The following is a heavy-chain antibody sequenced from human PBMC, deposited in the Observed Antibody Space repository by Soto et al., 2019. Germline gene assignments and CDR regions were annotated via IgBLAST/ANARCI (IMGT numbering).Heavy chain of an antibody. J-gene: IGHJ6*02. Sequence: SLRLSCVASGFTFSSYGIHWVRQAPGRGLEWVAVISYDGSNKYYADSVKGRFTISRDNFKNTLYLQMNSLRAADTAVYYCAKERYAQLYLEDYGMDVWGQGTTVTVS. CDR1: GFTFSSYG. V-gene: IGHV3-30*18. D-gene: IGHD3-16*01. CDR3: AKERYAQLYLEDYGMDV. CDR2: ISYDGSNK.